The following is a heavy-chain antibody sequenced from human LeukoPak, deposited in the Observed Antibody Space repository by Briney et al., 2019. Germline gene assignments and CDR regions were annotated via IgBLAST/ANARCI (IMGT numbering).Heavy chain of an antibody. J-gene: IGHJ5*02. CDR3: AKGGSGLYRTYNWFDP. CDR1: GFTFSSYG. V-gene: IGHV3-33*06. D-gene: IGHD6-19*01. CDR2: IWYDGSNK. Sequence: PGGSLRLSCAASGFTFSSYGMHWIRQAPGKGLEWVAVIWYDGSNKFYTDSVKGRFTISRDNSKNTLYLQMDSLRAEDTAVYYCAKGGSGLYRTYNWFDPWGQGILVTVSS.